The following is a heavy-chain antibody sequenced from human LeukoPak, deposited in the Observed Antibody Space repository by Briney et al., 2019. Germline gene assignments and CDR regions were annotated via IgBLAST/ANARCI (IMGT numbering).Heavy chain of an antibody. D-gene: IGHD6-19*01. J-gene: IGHJ6*02. CDR1: GYTLTSYD. V-gene: IGHV1-8*01. CDR3: ARDTIAVAKNYGMDV. Sequence: ASVKVSCKASGYTLTSYDINWVRQATGQGLEWMGWMNPNSGNTGYAQKFQGRVTMTRNTSISTAYMELSSLRSEDTAVYYCARDTIAVAKNYGMDVWGQGTTVTVSS. CDR2: MNPNSGNT.